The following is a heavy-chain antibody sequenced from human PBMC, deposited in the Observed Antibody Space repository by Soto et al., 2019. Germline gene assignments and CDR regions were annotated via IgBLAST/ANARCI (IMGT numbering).Heavy chain of an antibody. J-gene: IGHJ6*02. D-gene: IGHD5-18*01. Sequence: SETLSLTCAVYDGSFSGYYWSWIRQPPGKGLEWIGEINHSGSTNYNPSLKSRVTISVDTSKNQFSLKLSSVTAADTAVYYCARXIGYSYGLYYYYYGMDVWGPGTTVTVSS. CDR1: DGSFSGYY. CDR2: INHSGST. V-gene: IGHV4-34*01. CDR3: ARXIGYSYGLYYYYYGMDV.